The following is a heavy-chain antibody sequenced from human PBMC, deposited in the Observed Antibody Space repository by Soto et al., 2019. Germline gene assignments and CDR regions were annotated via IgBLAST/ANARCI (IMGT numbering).Heavy chain of an antibody. CDR3: ARPRRAYDAFDI. Sequence: ASVKVSCKASCYTVTSYDISWVRQAPGPGLEWMGWNSAYNGNTNYAQKLQGRVTMTTDTPTSTAYMELRSLRSDDTAVYYCARPRRAYDAFDIWGQGTMGTVSS. CDR2: NSAYNGNT. CDR1: CYTVTSYD. V-gene: IGHV1-18*04. J-gene: IGHJ3*02. D-gene: IGHD2-21*01.